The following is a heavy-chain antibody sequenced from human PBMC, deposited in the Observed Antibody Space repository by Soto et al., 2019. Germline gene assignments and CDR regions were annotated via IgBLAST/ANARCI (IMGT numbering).Heavy chain of an antibody. J-gene: IGHJ6*03. V-gene: IGHV3-23*01. D-gene: IGHD4-17*01. Sequence: EVQLLESGGGLVQPGGSLRLSCAASGFTYSSYAMSWVRQAPGKGLEWVSAISGSGGSTYYADSVKGRFTISRDNSKNTLYLQMNSLRAEDTAVYYCAKDASSGTTVPSYYYYYMDVWGKGTTVPVSS. CDR3: AKDASSGTTVPSYYYYYMDV. CDR2: ISGSGGST. CDR1: GFTYSSYA.